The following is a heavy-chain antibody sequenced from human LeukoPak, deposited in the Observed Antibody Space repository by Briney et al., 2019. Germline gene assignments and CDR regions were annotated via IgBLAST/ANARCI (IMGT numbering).Heavy chain of an antibody. CDR1: GFTFSSYG. Sequence: QPGRSLRLSCAASGFTFSSYGMHWVRQAPGKGLEWVAVIWYDGSNKYYADSVKGRFTISRDNSKNTLYLQMNSLRAEDTAVYYCAREARIAGNWFDPWGQGTLVTVSS. J-gene: IGHJ5*02. D-gene: IGHD6-13*01. V-gene: IGHV3-33*01. CDR3: AREARIAGNWFDP. CDR2: IWYDGSNK.